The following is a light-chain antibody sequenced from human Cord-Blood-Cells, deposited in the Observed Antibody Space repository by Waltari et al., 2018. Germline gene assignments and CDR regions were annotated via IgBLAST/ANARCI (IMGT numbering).Light chain of an antibody. CDR2: WAS. Sequence: DIVLTQYPDSLAVSLGERATINCKSSQSVLYSSNNKNYLAWYQQKPGQPPKLLIYWASTRESGVPDRFSGSGSGTDFTLTNSSLQAEDVAVYYCQQFYSTPPTFGQGTKVEIK. J-gene: IGKJ1*01. V-gene: IGKV4-1*01. CDR3: QQFYSTPPT. CDR1: QSVLYSSNNKNY.